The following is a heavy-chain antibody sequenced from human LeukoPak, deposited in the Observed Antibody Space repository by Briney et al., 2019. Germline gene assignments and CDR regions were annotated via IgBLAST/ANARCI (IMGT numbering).Heavy chain of an antibody. D-gene: IGHD3-22*01. CDR3: ARDRGDSSGYYEEGDAFDI. CDR2: IYYSGST. Sequence: ETLSLTCSVSGGSIINYYWSWIRQPPGKGLAWIGYIYYSGSTNYNPSLKSRVTISVDTSKNQFSLKLSSVTAADTAVYYCARDRGDSSGYYEEGDAFDIWGQGTMVTVSS. CDR1: GGSIINYY. V-gene: IGHV4-59*01. J-gene: IGHJ3*02.